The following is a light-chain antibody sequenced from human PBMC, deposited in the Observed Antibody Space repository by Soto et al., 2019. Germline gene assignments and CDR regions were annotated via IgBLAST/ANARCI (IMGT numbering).Light chain of an antibody. CDR3: QQYNDYPHT. CDR2: HAS. CDR1: QGVSTY. J-gene: IGKJ2*01. V-gene: IGKV1-9*01. Sequence: DIQLTQSPSFLSASVGDRVTITCRASQGVSTYLAWYQQQPGKAPNLLIFHASTLQTGVPSRFSGSGSGTDFTLTISSLQPEDFATYYCQQYNDYPHTFGQGTELDIQ.